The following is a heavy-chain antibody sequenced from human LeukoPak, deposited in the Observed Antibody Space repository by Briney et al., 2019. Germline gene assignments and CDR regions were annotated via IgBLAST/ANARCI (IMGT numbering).Heavy chain of an antibody. CDR3: ARDPTYYYGSGSYYNCFDP. CDR1: GYTFTGYW. Sequence: ASVKVSCKAFGYTFTGYWMHWVRQAPGQGPEWMGVISPSGGSTIYAQKLKGRVTLTRDTSTSTVYMELSSLRSEDTAVYYCARDPTYYYGSGSYYNCFDPWGQGTLVTVSS. D-gene: IGHD3-10*01. J-gene: IGHJ5*02. V-gene: IGHV1-46*04. CDR2: ISPSGGST.